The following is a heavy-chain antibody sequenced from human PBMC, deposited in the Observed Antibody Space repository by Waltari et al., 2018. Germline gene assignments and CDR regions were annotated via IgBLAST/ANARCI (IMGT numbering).Heavy chain of an antibody. CDR3: AGVATTPYYYYYYGMDV. Sequence: QVQLVQSGAEVKKPGSSVKVSCKASGRTFSSYAISWVRQAPGQGLEWMGRFILILGIANKAQKFQGRVTITADKATSTAYMELGSLRSEDTAVYYCAGVATTPYYYYYYGMDVWGQGTTVTVSS. J-gene: IGHJ6*02. D-gene: IGHD5-12*01. V-gene: IGHV1-69*04. CDR1: GRTFSSYA. CDR2: FILILGIA.